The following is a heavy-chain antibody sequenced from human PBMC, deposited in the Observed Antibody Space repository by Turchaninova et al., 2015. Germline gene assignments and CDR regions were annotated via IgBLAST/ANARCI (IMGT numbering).Heavy chain of an antibody. V-gene: IGHV3-23*01. J-gene: IGHJ3*02. CDR2: LSASCGRT. CDR3: AKQVVVRGDPWDDAFDI. Sequence: VQLLVSGGGLVQPGRLAALAVQACGGVVRVWGVCVVGETRGKWVEWCSALSASCGRTYYADSGKGRSPISRDNSKNTLYLKMNSLRAEDTAVYYCAKQVVVRGDPWDDAFDIWGQGTMVTVSS. D-gene: IGHD3-10*01. CDR1: GGVVRVWG.